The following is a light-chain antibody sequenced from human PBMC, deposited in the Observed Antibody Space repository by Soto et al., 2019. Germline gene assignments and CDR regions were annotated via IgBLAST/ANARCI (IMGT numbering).Light chain of an antibody. CDR2: AAS. J-gene: IGKJ2*01. CDR1: QGIGID. V-gene: IGKV1-6*01. Sequence: AIRMTQSPSSLSASVGDRVTITCRASQGIGIDLAWYQQKPGKAPNLLIYAASSLQSGVPSRFSGSGSGTDFTLTISSLQSEDFAVYYCLQDANFPYTFGQGTKLDIK. CDR3: LQDANFPYT.